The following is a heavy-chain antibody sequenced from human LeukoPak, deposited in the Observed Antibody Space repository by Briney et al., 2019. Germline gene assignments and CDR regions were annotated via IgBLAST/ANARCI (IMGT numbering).Heavy chain of an antibody. Sequence: GGSLRLSCAASGFTFSNYWMSWVRKAPGKGLEWVANIKEDGSDKYYVNSVKGRFTISRDNAKNSQYLQMNSLRAEDTAVYYCARDTGYNTFDYWGQGTLVTVSS. CDR1: GFTFSNYW. CDR2: IKEDGSDK. J-gene: IGHJ4*02. CDR3: ARDTGYNTFDY. D-gene: IGHD5-24*01. V-gene: IGHV3-7*05.